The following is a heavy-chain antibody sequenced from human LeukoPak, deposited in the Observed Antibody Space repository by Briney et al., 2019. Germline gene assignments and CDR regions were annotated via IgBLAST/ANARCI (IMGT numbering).Heavy chain of an antibody. CDR2: IYHSGST. CDR3: ARDRGYNWNNFDY. Sequence: SGTLSLTCAVSGGSISSSNWWSWVRQPPGKGLEWIGEIYHSGSTNYNPSLKSRVTISVDKSKNQFSLKLSSVTAADTAVYYRARDRGYNWNNFDYWGQGTLVTVSS. D-gene: IGHD1/OR15-1a*01. V-gene: IGHV4-4*02. CDR1: GGSISSSNW. J-gene: IGHJ4*02.